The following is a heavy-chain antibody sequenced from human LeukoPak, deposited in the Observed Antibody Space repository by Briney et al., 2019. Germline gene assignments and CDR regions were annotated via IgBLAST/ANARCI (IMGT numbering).Heavy chain of an antibody. V-gene: IGHV1-18*04. D-gene: IGHD6-25*01. CDR2: ISAYNGNT. CDR3: ARDASSGLFDY. Sequence: RASVKVSCKASGYTFTSYGISWVRQAPGQGLEWMGWISAYNGNTNYAQKLQGRVTVTTDTSTSTAYMELRSLRSDDTAVYYCARDASSGLFDYWGQGTLVTVSS. CDR1: GYTFTSYG. J-gene: IGHJ4*02.